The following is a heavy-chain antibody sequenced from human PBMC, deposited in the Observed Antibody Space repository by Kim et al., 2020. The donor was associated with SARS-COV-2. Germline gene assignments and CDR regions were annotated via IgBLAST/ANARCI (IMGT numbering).Heavy chain of an antibody. Sequence: GGSLRLSCAASGFTFSSYGMHWVRQAPGKGLEWVAVIWYDGSNKYYADSVKGRFTISRDNSKNTLYLQMNSLRAEDTAVYYCAKEGYPTPFDYWGQGTLVTVSS. CDR3: AKEGYPTPFDY. V-gene: IGHV3-33*06. J-gene: IGHJ4*02. CDR1: GFTFSSYG. D-gene: IGHD3-16*02. CDR2: IWYDGSNK.